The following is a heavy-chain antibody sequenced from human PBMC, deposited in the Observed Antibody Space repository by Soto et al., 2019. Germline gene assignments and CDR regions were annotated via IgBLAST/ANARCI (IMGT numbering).Heavy chain of an antibody. Sequence: QVQLQESGPGLVKPSQTLSLTCTVSGGSNIRDGYYWSWIRQHPGKGLEWIAYISYSGSSYSNPSLTSRVTISADTSKNQFSLRLPSVTAADTAVYFCARATPAGSADFWGQGTLVTVSS. CDR1: GGSNIRDGYY. V-gene: IGHV4-31*03. D-gene: IGHD2-2*01. CDR2: ISYSGSS. CDR3: ARATPAGSADF. J-gene: IGHJ4*02.